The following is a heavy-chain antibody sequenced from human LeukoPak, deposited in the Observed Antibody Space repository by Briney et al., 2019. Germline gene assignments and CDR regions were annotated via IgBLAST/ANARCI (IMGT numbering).Heavy chain of an antibody. J-gene: IGHJ4*02. Sequence: ASVKVSCKASGYTFTSYGINWVRQAPGQGLEWMGWISAYNGNTNYAQNLQGRVTMTTDTSTSTAYMELRSLRSDDTAVYYCARGHVDAPMVQFDYWGQGALVTVSS. V-gene: IGHV1-18*01. CDR2: ISAYNGNT. CDR1: GYTFTSYG. CDR3: ARGHVDAPMVQFDY. D-gene: IGHD5-18*01.